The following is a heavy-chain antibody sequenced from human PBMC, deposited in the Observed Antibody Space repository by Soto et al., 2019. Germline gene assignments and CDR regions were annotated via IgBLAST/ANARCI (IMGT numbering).Heavy chain of an antibody. Sequence: GGSLRLSCAASGCTLSSYAMSWVRQAPGKGLEWVSAISGSGGSTYYADSVKGRFTISRDNSKNTLYLQMNSLRAEDTAVYYCAKDVGTGNYYDSSGYSGAFDIWGQGTMVTVSS. D-gene: IGHD3-22*01. CDR2: ISGSGGST. CDR1: GCTLSSYA. V-gene: IGHV3-23*01. J-gene: IGHJ3*02. CDR3: AKDVGTGNYYDSSGYSGAFDI.